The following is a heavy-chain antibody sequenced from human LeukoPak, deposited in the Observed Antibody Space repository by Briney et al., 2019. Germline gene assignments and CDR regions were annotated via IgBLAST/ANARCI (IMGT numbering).Heavy chain of an antibody. Sequence: SVKVSCKASGGTFSSYAISWVRQAPGQGLEWMGGIIPIFGTANYAQKFQGRVTITADESTSTAYMELSSLRSEDTAVYYCVRDFRFGEIRFDYWGQGTLVTVSS. CDR3: VRDFRFGEIRFDY. J-gene: IGHJ4*02. V-gene: IGHV1-69*01. CDR2: IIPIFGTA. D-gene: IGHD3-10*01. CDR1: GGTFSSYA.